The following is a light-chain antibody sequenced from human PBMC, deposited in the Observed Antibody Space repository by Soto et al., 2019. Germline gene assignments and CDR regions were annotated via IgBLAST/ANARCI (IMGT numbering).Light chain of an antibody. CDR3: ASWDGSLTTVV. Sequence: SALTQPPSVSAAPGQKVSISCSGSSSNIANNYVSWYQHLPRTAPKLLIYDNDKRPSGIPARFSASKSGTSATLGISGLQTGDEAVYFCASWDGSLTTVVFGGGTKLTVL. CDR1: SSNIANNY. CDR2: DND. J-gene: IGLJ3*02. V-gene: IGLV1-51*01.